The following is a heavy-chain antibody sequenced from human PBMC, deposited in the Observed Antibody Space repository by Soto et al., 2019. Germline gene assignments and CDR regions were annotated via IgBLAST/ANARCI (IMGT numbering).Heavy chain of an antibody. J-gene: IGHJ4*02. CDR3: ARGRYGDY. CDR1: GYDFTTYG. V-gene: IGHV1-18*01. D-gene: IGHD1-1*01. Sequence: QVHLVQSGAEVKKPGASVKVSCKGSGYDFTTYGITWVRQAPGQGLELMAWISAHNGNTDYAQKLQGRLTVTRDTSTSTAYMELGSLRSDDTAVYYCARGRYGDYWGQGALVTVSS. CDR2: ISAHNGNT.